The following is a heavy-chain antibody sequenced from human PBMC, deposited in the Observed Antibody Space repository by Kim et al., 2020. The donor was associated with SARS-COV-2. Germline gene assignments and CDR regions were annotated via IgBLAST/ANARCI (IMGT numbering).Heavy chain of an antibody. D-gene: IGHD3-22*01. CDR2: VHHTGTP. V-gene: IGHV4-39*07. Sequence: SETLSLTCTLSGVSISSTTYFWGWVRQPPGKGLEWIASVHHTGTPNYNPSLKGRVSISVDTSKNQVSLIMSSVTAADTALYYCVRDYYFDGRATYSRARTFDYCGKGTLVAVSS. J-gene: IGHJ4*01. CDR3: VRDYYFDGRATYSRARTFDY. CDR1: GVSISSTTYF.